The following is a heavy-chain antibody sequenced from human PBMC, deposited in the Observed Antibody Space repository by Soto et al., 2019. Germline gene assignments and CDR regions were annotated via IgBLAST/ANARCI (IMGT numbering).Heavy chain of an antibody. J-gene: IGHJ4*02. D-gene: IGHD3-3*01. CDR2: IYYSGST. V-gene: IGHV4-39*01. CDR3: ARHKDFWSGYSTYFDY. CDR1: GGSISSSSYY. Sequence: SETLSLTCTVSGGSISSSSYYWGWIRQPPGKGLEWIGSIYYSGSTYYNPSLKSRVTISVDTSKNQFSLKLSSVTAADTAVYYCARHKDFWSGYSTYFDYWGQGTLVTVSS.